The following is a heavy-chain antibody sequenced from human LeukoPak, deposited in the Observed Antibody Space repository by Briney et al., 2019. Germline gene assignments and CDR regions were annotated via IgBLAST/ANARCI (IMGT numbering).Heavy chain of an antibody. CDR3: ARDLGQYYDTSDNWFDP. D-gene: IGHD3-22*01. Sequence: GGSLRLSCAASGFTFSLYGMHWVRQAPGKGLEWVAFIRYAGTNKYYADSVKGRFTISRDNSKNTLYLQMNSLRVEDTAVYYCARDLGQYYDTSDNWFDPWGQGTLVTVSS. V-gene: IGHV3-30*02. CDR2: IRYAGTNK. CDR1: GFTFSLYG. J-gene: IGHJ5*02.